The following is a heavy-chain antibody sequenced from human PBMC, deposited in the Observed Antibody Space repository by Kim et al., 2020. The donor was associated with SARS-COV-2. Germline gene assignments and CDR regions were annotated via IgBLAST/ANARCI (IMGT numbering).Heavy chain of an antibody. V-gene: IGHV4-34*01. D-gene: IGHD1-26*01. Sequence: SETLSLTCAVYGESFSGFFWTWIRQPPGKGLEWIGEINHSGSTTYNPSLKSRLTISVETSKNQFSLRLTSVTAADTAVYYCARLRSGSSSQGLDYWGQGIQVTVSS. CDR3: ARLRSGSSSQGLDY. CDR1: GESFSGFF. CDR2: INHSGST. J-gene: IGHJ4*02.